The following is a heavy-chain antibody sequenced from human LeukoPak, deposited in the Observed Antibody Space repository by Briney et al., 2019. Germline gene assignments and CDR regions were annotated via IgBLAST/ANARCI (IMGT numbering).Heavy chain of an antibody. CDR1: GFSLSTTGVG. V-gene: IGHV2-5*02. CDR2: IYLDDDK. J-gene: IGHJ3*02. Sequence: SGPTLVKPPQTLTLTCTFSGFSLSTTGVGVGWIRQPPGKALELLALIYLDDDKRYSPSLKSRLTITKDTSKNQVVLTMTNMDPVDTATYYCAHFWYYYDSSASRAFDIWGQGTMVTVSS. D-gene: IGHD3-22*01. CDR3: AHFWYYYDSSASRAFDI.